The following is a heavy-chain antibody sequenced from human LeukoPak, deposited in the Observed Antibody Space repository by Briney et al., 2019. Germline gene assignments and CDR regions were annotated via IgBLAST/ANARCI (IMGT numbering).Heavy chain of an antibody. CDR3: ARKDHSSSDSTIPLKNNWFDP. D-gene: IGHD6-13*01. J-gene: IGHJ5*02. Sequence: ASVKVSCKTSGYTFTDNYIHWVRQAPGQGLEWVGWLAPRSGATTYAQKFQGRVTMTRDTSIRTAYMELDSLRSDDTAVCYCARKDHSSSDSTIPLKNNWFDPWGQGTLVTVSS. CDR1: GYTFTDNY. CDR2: LAPRSGAT. V-gene: IGHV1-2*02.